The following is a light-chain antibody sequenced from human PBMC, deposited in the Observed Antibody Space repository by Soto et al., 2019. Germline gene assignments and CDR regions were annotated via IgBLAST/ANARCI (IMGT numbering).Light chain of an antibody. CDR2: LNSDGSH. CDR1: SGHSSYA. V-gene: IGLV4-69*01. CDR3: QTWGTGIRYV. Sequence: QSALTQSPSASASLGASVKLTCTLSSGHSSYAIAWHQQQPEKGPRYLMKLNSDGSHSKGDGIPDRFSGSSSGAERYLTISSLQSEDEADYYCQTWGTGIRYVFGTGTKVTVL. J-gene: IGLJ1*01.